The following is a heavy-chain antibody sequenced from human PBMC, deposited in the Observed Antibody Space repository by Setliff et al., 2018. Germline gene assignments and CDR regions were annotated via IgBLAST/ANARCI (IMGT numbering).Heavy chain of an antibody. J-gene: IGHJ4*02. Sequence: ASVKVSCKASGLTFTTFSISWVRQAPGQGLEWMGWITNYNGKTDYAQKFQDRVILTTDTSTNTAYMVMRNLRPDDKAIYYCATRTPVTFSGVVTTVWGQGSLVTVSS. V-gene: IGHV1-18*01. D-gene: IGHD3-3*01. CDR1: GLTFTTFS. CDR3: ATRTPVTFSGVVTTV. CDR2: ITNYNGKT.